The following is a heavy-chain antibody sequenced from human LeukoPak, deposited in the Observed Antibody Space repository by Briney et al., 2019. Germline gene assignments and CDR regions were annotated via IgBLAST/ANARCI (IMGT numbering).Heavy chain of an antibody. Sequence: SERLSPSYTVSGGSPSGYYWSSIRQPPGKGLGSRVYIYYSGSTNYNPSLKSRVTTSVDTSKNPFSLKLSSVTAADTAVYYCARLAAAGTNYYYGMDVWGQGTTVTVSS. CDR1: GGSPSGYY. V-gene: IGHV4-59*08. J-gene: IGHJ6*02. CDR2: IYYSGST. D-gene: IGHD6-13*01. CDR3: ARLAAAGTNYYYGMDV.